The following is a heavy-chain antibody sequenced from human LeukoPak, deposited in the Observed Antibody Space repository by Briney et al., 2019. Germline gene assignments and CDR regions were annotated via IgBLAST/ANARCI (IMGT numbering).Heavy chain of an antibody. V-gene: IGHV3-11*01. Sequence: PGGSLRLSCAASGFTFSDYYVSWIRQAPGKGLEWVSYISSSGSTIYYADSVKGRFTISRDNAKNSLYLQMNSLRAEDTAVYSCAREYSSGWYVFDYWGQGTLVTVSS. D-gene: IGHD6-19*01. J-gene: IGHJ4*02. CDR3: AREYSSGWYVFDY. CDR1: GFTFSDYY. CDR2: ISSSGSTI.